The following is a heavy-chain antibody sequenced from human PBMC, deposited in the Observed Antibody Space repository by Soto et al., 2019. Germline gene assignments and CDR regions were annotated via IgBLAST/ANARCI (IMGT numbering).Heavy chain of an antibody. CDR3: ARDPPSGATLDWFDS. CDR2: ISSSGSFM. D-gene: IGHD1-26*01. J-gene: IGHJ5*01. CDR1: GFSFSSDS. Sequence: PGGSLRLSCAASGFSFSSDSIGWGRQAPGKGLEWVASISSSGSFMNYADSVKGRFTISRDNAKNSLYLQMRSLKDDDTAVYYCARDPPSGATLDWFDSWGQGTLVTVSS. V-gene: IGHV3-21*01.